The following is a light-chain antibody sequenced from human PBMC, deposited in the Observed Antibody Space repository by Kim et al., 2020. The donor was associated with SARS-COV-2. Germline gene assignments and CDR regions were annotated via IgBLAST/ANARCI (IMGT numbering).Light chain of an antibody. V-gene: IGLV2-14*03. Sequence: QSAVTQPASVSGSPGQSIAISCTGTSSDIGSYDYVSWFQHHPEKAPKLLIYDVDQRPSGVSLRFSGSKSGDTASLTISGLQAEDEATYYCLSYTSSSTLVFGGGTKVTVL. CDR3: LSYTSSSTLV. CDR2: DVD. CDR1: SSDIGSYDY. J-gene: IGLJ3*02.